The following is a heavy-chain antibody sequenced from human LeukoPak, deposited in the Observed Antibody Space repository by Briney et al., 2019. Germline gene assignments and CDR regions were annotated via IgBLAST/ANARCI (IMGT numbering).Heavy chain of an antibody. CDR2: INHSGST. J-gene: IGHJ4*02. Sequence: PSETLSLTCAVYGGSFSGYYWSWIRQPPGKGLEWIGEINHSGSTNYNPSLKSRVTISVDTSKNQFSLKLSSVTAADTAVYYCARGGGGVVVITNYFDYWGQGTLVTVSS. CDR1: GGSFSGYY. CDR3: ARGGGGVVVITNYFDY. V-gene: IGHV4-34*01. D-gene: IGHD3-22*01.